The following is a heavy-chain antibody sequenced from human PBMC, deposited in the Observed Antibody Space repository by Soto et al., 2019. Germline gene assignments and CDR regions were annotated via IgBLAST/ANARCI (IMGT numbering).Heavy chain of an antibody. CDR3: ARDRGYSYNYYYYGMDV. J-gene: IGHJ6*02. D-gene: IGHD5-18*01. Sequence: ASVKVSCKASGYTFTSCAMHWVRQAPGQRLEWMGWVNAGNGNTKYSQKFQGRVTITRDTSASTAYMELSSLRSEDTAVHYCARDRGYSYNYYYYGMDVWGQGTTVTVSS. CDR1: GYTFTSCA. CDR2: VNAGNGNT. V-gene: IGHV1-3*01.